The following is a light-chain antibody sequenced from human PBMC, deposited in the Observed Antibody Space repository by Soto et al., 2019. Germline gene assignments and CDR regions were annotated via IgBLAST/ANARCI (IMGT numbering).Light chain of an antibody. J-gene: IGKJ1*01. Sequence: DIQMTQSPSSLSASVGDRVTINCRASQSITTYLNWYQQKPGRAPKLLMYIASSLQSGVPSRFSGSGSGTDFTLAISSVQPEDFANYYCQQNYSFPRSFGRGTKVVSK. V-gene: IGKV1-39*01. CDR3: QQNYSFPRS. CDR2: IAS. CDR1: QSITTY.